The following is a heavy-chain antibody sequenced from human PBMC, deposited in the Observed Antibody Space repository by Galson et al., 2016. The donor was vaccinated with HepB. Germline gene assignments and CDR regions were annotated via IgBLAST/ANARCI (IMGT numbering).Heavy chain of an antibody. D-gene: IGHD6-13*01. J-gene: IGHJ6*02. Sequence: SLRLSCAASGFTFSGYSMNWVRQAPGKGLQWVSTISALGGTTHYADSVKGRFTISRDNANNTLYLQMSSLRADDTALYYCAKKGHPYTSQWFESQYTGMDVWGQGTTVTVSS. CDR3: AKKGHPYTSQWFESQYTGMDV. CDR2: ISALGGTT. V-gene: IGHV3-23*01. CDR1: GFTFSGYS.